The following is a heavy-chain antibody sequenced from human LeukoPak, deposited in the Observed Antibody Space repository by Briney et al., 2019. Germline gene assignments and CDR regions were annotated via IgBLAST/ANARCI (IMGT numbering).Heavy chain of an antibody. CDR2: IYYSGST. J-gene: IGHJ4*02. D-gene: IGHD6-13*01. V-gene: IGHV4-39*07. CDR1: GGSISSSSYL. Sequence: PSETLSLTCTVSGGSISSSSYLWGWIRQPPGKGLEWIGSIYYSGSTYYNPSLKSRVTISADTSKNQFSLKLSSVTAADTAVYYCAREGGIAAAGPFDYWGQGTLVTVSS. CDR3: AREGGIAAAGPFDY.